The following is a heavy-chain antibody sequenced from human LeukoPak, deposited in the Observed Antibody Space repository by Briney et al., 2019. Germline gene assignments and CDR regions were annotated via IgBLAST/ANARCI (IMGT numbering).Heavy chain of an antibody. V-gene: IGHV1-69*13. CDR2: IIPLFGTP. Sequence: ASVKVSCKASGGTFSHSAINWVRQAPGQGLEWMGGIIPLFGTPNYAQRFQGRVTITADESTSTAYMELSSLRSEDTAVYYCARDPSLSRGSVPNTYYYYYGMDVWGQGTTVTVSS. CDR3: ARDPSLSRGSVPNTYYYYYGMDV. J-gene: IGHJ6*02. D-gene: IGHD3-10*01. CDR1: GGTFSHSA.